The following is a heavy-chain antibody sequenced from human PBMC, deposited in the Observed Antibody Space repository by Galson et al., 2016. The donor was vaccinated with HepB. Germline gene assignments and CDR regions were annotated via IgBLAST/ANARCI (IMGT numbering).Heavy chain of an antibody. D-gene: IGHD3-10*01. CDR3: ARFGSF. Sequence: SETLSLTCAVYGGSFSGYFWSWIRQPPGKGLAWIGEINRSGGTNYNPSLKSRVTISVDTSKNHFSLNLSSVTAADTAVYYCARFGSFWGQGTLVTVSS. V-gene: IGHV4-34*01. CDR1: GGSFSGYF. J-gene: IGHJ4*02. CDR2: INRSGGT.